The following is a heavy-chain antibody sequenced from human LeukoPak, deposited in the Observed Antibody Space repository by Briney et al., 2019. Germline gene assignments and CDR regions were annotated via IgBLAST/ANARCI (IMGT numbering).Heavy chain of an antibody. D-gene: IGHD3-3*01. J-gene: IGHJ3*01. CDR1: GYTFTSYY. CDR2: INPSGGST. CDR3: APTVDGVLRFLF. V-gene: IGHV1-46*01. Sequence: ASVKVSCKASGYTFTSYYMHWVRQAPGQGLEWMGIINPSGGSTSYAQKFQGRVTMTRDTSRSTVYMELSSVRSEDAAVYYCAPTVDGVLRFLFWGQGTMVTVSS.